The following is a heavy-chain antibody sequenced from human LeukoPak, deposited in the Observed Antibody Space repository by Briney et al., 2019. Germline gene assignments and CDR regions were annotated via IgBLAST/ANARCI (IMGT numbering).Heavy chain of an antibody. CDR3: ARERNYDFWSGYYEIDAFDI. Sequence: GGSLRLSCAASGFTFSSYNMNWVRQAPGKGLEWVSSISSSGSTIYYADSVKGRFTISRDNAKNSLYLQMNSLRAEDTAVYYCARERNYDFWSGYYEIDAFDIWGQGTMVTVSS. CDR1: GFTFSSYN. J-gene: IGHJ3*02. CDR2: ISSSGSTI. D-gene: IGHD3-3*01. V-gene: IGHV3-48*04.